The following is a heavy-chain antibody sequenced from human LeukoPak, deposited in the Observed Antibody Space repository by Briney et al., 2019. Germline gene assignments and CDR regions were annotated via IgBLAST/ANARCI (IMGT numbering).Heavy chain of an antibody. Sequence: LSETLSLTCTVYGGSFSGYYWSWIRQPPGKGLEWIGEINHSGSTNYNPSLKSRVTISVDTSKNQFSLKLSSVTAADTAVYYCARGFPSRVTALDYWGQGTLVTVSS. CDR1: GGSFSGYY. V-gene: IGHV4-34*01. CDR2: INHSGST. J-gene: IGHJ4*02. CDR3: ARGFPSRVTALDY. D-gene: IGHD2-21*02.